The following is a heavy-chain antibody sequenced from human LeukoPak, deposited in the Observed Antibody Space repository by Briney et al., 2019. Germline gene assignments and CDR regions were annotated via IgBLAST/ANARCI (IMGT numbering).Heavy chain of an antibody. Sequence: SETLSLTCAVSGGSISSGGYSWSWIRQPPGKGLEWIGYIYYSGSTYYNPSLKSRVTISVDTSKNQFSLKLSSVTAADTAVYYCARADDSSGYYYDRGSSFDYWGQGTLVTVSS. CDR1: GGSISSGGYS. CDR2: IYYSGST. V-gene: IGHV4-30-4*07. CDR3: ARADDSSGYYYDRGSSFDY. D-gene: IGHD3-22*01. J-gene: IGHJ4*02.